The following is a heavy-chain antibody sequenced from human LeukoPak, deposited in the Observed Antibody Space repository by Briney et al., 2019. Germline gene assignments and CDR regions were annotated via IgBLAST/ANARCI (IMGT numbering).Heavy chain of an antibody. CDR3: ARDHAYRTDY. D-gene: IGHD2-2*01. CDR2: INQDESKK. J-gene: IGHJ4*02. Sequence: PGGSLRLSCAASGFSFSNDWMCWVRQDQGKGLEWVANINQDESKKYYVDSVKGRFTISRDNAKNSLYLQMSSLRAEDTAVYYCARDHAYRTDYWGQGTLVTVSS. CDR1: GFSFSNDW. V-gene: IGHV3-7*01.